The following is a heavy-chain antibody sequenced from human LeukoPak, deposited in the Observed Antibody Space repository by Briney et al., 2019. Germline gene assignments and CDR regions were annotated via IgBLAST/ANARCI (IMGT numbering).Heavy chain of an antibody. CDR1: GGSISSGSYY. V-gene: IGHV4-61*02. D-gene: IGHD3-22*01. CDR3: ARDLWYYYDSSGYYHWYFDL. CDR2: IYTSGST. Sequence: SETLSLTCTVSGGSISSGSYYWSWIRQPAGKGLGWIGRIYTSGSTNYNPSLKSRVTISVDTSKNQFSLKLSSVTAADTAVYYCARDLWYYYDSSGYYHWYFDLWGRGTLVTVSS. J-gene: IGHJ2*01.